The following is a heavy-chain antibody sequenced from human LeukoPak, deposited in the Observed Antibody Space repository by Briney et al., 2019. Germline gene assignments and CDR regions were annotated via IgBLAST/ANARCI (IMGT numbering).Heavy chain of an antibody. Sequence: ASVKVSCKASGYTFTSYGISWVRQAPGQGLEWMGWISAYNGNTNYARKLQGRVTMTTDTSTSTAYMELRSLRSDDTAVYYCARLPHTIFGVVTLFDPWGQGTLVTVSS. V-gene: IGHV1-18*01. CDR3: ARLPHTIFGVVTLFDP. CDR1: GYTFTSYG. J-gene: IGHJ5*02. CDR2: ISAYNGNT. D-gene: IGHD3-3*01.